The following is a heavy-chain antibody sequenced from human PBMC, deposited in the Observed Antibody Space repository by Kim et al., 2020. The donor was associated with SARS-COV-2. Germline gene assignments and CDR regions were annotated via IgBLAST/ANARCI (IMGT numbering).Heavy chain of an antibody. CDR2: IDPSDSYT. CDR1: GYSFTSYW. CDR3: ARSMGLGGSTSFWFDP. Sequence: GESLKISCKGSGYSFTSYWISWVRQMPGKGLEWMWRIDPSDSYTNYSPSFQGHVTISADKSISTAYLQWSSLKASDTAMYYCARSMGLGGSTSFWFDPWGQGTLVTVSS. D-gene: IGHD2-2*01. V-gene: IGHV5-10-1*01. J-gene: IGHJ5*02.